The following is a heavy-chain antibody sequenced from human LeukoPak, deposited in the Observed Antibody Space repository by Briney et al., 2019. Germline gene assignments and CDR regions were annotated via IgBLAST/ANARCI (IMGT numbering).Heavy chain of an antibody. V-gene: IGHV1-69*13. CDR3: ARGLHNWNDPHSGYWFDP. CDR2: IIPIFGTA. CDR1: GGTFSSYA. Sequence: SVKVSCKASGGTFSSYAISWVRQAPGQGLEWMGGIIPIFGTANYAQKFQGRVTITADESTSTAYMELSSLRSEDTAVYYCARGLHNWNDPHSGYWFDPWGQGTLVTVSS. J-gene: IGHJ5*02. D-gene: IGHD1-20*01.